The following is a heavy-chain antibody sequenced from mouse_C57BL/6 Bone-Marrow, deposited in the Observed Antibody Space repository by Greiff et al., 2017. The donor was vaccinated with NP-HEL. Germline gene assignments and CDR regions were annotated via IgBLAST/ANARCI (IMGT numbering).Heavy chain of an antibody. D-gene: IGHD1-1*01. V-gene: IGHV1-76*01. CDR3: ARFGSRGAMDY. CDR1: GYTFTDYY. CDR2: IYPGSGNT. Sequence: LVESGAELVRPGASVKLSCKASGYTFTDYYINWVKQRPGQGLEWIARIYPGSGNTYYNEKFKGKATLTAEKSSSTAYMQLSSLTSEDSAVYFCARFGSRGAMDYWGQGTSVTVSS. J-gene: IGHJ4*01.